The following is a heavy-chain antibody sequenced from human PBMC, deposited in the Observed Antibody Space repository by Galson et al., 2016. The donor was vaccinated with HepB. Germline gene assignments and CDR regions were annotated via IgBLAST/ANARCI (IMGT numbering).Heavy chain of an antibody. CDR3: ARSIVGGSLGMDV. CDR1: GYTFSNYA. V-gene: IGHV1-3*01. J-gene: IGHJ6*02. D-gene: IGHD1-26*01. Sequence: SVKVSCKASGYTFSNYAMHWVRQAPRQRLEWVGWINAGSGKTKYSEKFRGRATISRDTPASTAYMDLSSLRFEDTAVYYCARSIVGGSLGMDVWGQGTTVTVSS. CDR2: INAGSGKT.